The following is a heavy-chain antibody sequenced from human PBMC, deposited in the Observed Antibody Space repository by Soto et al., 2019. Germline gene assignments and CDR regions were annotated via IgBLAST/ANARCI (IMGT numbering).Heavy chain of an antibody. D-gene: IGHD1-26*01. CDR2: IFGGGGRST. J-gene: IGHJ4*02. V-gene: IGHV3-23*01. Sequence: EVQLLESGGDLVHPGGSLRLYSAASGFNFRAYTMSWVRQAPGKGLEWVSSIFGGGGRSTFYSASVKGRFTISRDDSQNTVFLQMNSLRGEDTAVYYCAKDFTPDSRWDIDYWGQGTLVTVSS. CDR3: AKDFTPDSRWDIDY. CDR1: GFNFRAYT.